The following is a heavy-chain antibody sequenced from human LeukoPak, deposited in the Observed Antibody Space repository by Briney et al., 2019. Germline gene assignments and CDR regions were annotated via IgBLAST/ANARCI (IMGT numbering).Heavy chain of an antibody. D-gene: IGHD5-12*01. CDR3: ARDRKATTFYYYGMDV. V-gene: IGHV4-39*07. Sequence: SETLSLTCTVSGGSIRSSYYYWGWIRQPPGKGLEWIGSIYDSGSTYYNPSLKSRVTISVDTSKNQFSLKLSSVTAADTAVYYCARDRKATTFYYYGMDVWGQGTTVTVSS. CDR1: GGSIRSSYYY. CDR2: IYDSGST. J-gene: IGHJ6*02.